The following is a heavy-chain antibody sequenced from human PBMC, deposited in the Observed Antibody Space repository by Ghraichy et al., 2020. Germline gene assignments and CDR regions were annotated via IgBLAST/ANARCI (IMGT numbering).Heavy chain of an antibody. CDR1: GFTFGSYS. Sequence: GESLNISCAASGFTFGSYSMNWVRQAPGKGLEWVSYIGGTTSTIYYADSVKGRFTISRDNAKSSLYLQMDSLRDDDTAVYYCVRDLVLSGTLWHWGQGTLFTVSS. D-gene: IGHD1-20*01. J-gene: IGHJ4*02. CDR2: IGGTTSTI. V-gene: IGHV3-48*02. CDR3: VRDLVLSGTLWH.